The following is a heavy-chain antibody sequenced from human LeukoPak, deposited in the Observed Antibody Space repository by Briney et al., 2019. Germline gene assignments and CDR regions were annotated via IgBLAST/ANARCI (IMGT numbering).Heavy chain of an antibody. Sequence: ASVKVSCKASGYTFTSYGISWVRQAPGQGLEWMGWISAYNGNTNYAQKLQGRVTMTTDTSTSTAYMELRSLRSDDTAVYYCARELRYFDWLAYYYYYGMDVWGKGTTVTVSS. J-gene: IGHJ6*04. CDR3: ARELRYFDWLAYYYYYGMDV. CDR1: GYTFTSYG. CDR2: ISAYNGNT. D-gene: IGHD3-9*01. V-gene: IGHV1-18*04.